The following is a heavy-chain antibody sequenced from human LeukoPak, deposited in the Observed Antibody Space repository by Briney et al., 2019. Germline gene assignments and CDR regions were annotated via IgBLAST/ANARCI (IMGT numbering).Heavy chain of an antibody. V-gene: IGHV4-30-4*07. Sequence: PSETLSLTCAVSGGSISSGGYSWNWIRQSPGKGLEWIGYIYYSGSTYYNPSLKSRVTISVDTSKNQFSLNLSSVTAADTAVYYCARGTLHCTNGICYTRPARALYGYHWFDPWGQGTRVTVSS. D-gene: IGHD2-8*01. CDR2: IYYSGST. J-gene: IGHJ5*02. CDR1: GGSISSGGYS. CDR3: ARGTLHCTNGICYTRPARALYGYHWFDP.